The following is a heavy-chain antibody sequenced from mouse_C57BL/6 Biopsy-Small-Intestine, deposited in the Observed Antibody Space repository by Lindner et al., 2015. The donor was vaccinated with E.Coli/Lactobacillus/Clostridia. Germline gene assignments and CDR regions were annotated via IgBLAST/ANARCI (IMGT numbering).Heavy chain of an antibody. CDR1: GYSFTGYY. D-gene: IGHD4-1*01. CDR2: IYPYNGLS. CDR3: ASLTGTKGYFDY. V-gene: IGHV1-31*01. J-gene: IGHJ2*01. Sequence: VQLQESGPEFVKPGASVKISCKASGYSFTGYYMHWVKQSHGNILDWIGYIYPYNGLSSYNQKFKGKAKLTADKSSSTAYMELRSLTSEDSAVYYCASLTGTKGYFDYWGQGTTLTVSS.